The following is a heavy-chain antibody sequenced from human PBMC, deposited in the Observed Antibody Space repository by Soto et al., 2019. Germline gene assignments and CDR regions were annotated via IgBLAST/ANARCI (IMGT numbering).Heavy chain of an antibody. CDR3: ARAGGSYDYYGMDV. CDR2: INASDGST. D-gene: IGHD1-26*01. J-gene: IGHJ6*02. CDR1: GYTFTSYG. V-gene: IGHV1-46*01. Sequence: GASVKVSCKASGYTFTSYGISWVRQAPGQGLEWMGIINASDGSTSYAQKFQGRVTMTRDTSTSTVYMELSSLRSEDTAVYYCARAGGSYDYYGMDVWGQGTTVTVSS.